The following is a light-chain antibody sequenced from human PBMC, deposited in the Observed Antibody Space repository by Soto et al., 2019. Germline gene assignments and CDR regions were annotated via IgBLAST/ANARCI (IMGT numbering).Light chain of an antibody. J-gene: IGKJ2*01. CDR2: AAS. Sequence: IQLTQSPSSLSASVGDRVTVTCRASQGISRYLAWYQQQPGKSPKLLIYAASTLQRGVSSRFSGSGSWTDFTLALSSLQPEDFATYYFQQLNSYPPTFGQGTKLEIK. V-gene: IGKV1-9*01. CDR3: QQLNSYPPT. CDR1: QGISRY.